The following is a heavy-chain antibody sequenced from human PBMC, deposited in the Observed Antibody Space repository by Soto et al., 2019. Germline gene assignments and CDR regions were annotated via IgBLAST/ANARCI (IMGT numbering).Heavy chain of an antibody. CDR3: ATSQKGYNWNYFDH. V-gene: IGHV4-39*01. D-gene: IGHD1-20*01. CDR2: VFYTGFT. CDR1: GASISSSYYC. J-gene: IGHJ4*02. Sequence: SETLSLTCAVSGASISSSYYCWAWLRQSPGKGPEWIGSVFYTGFTSYNPSLESRVSVSVDTSKSQFSLKLSAVTAADTAVYYCATSQKGYNWNYFDHWGQGALVTVSS.